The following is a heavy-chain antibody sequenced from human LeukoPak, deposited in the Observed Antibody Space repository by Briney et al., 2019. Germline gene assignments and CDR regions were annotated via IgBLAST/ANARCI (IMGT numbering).Heavy chain of an antibody. V-gene: IGHV4-59*01. CDR3: ARDGPFGSGSYFDY. D-gene: IGHD3-10*01. CDR2: IYYSGST. J-gene: IGHJ4*03. CDR1: GGSISRYY. Sequence: PSETLSLTCTVSGGSISRYYWSWIRQPPGKGLEWIGYIYYSGSTNYNPSLKSRVTISVDTSKNQFSLRLNSVTAADTAVYYCARDGPFGSGSYFDYWGQGTTVTVSS.